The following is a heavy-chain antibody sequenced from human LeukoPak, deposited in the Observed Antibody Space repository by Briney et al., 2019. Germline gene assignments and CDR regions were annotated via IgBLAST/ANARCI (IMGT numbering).Heavy chain of an antibody. CDR2: ISTTSSYI. D-gene: IGHD4-17*01. CDR1: GFTFGSYG. CDR3: ARDRYGDYSFDY. V-gene: IGHV3-21*01. J-gene: IGHJ4*02. Sequence: GGSLRLSCAASGFTFGSYGMHWVRQAPGKGLEWVSSISTTSSYIYYADSLKGRFTISRDNAMNSLYLQMNNLRAEDTAVYYCARDRYGDYSFDYWGQGTLVTVSS.